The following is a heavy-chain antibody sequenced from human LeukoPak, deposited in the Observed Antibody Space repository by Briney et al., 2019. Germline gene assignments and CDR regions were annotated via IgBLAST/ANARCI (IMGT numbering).Heavy chain of an antibody. Sequence: ASVKVSCKASGYTSTGYYMHWVRQAPGQGLEWMGWINPNSGGTNYAQKFQGRVTMTRDTSISTAYMELSRLRSDGTAVYYCARVVIPLYYYDSSGYFGGIDYWGQGTLVTVSS. V-gene: IGHV1-2*02. J-gene: IGHJ4*02. CDR2: INPNSGGT. CDR1: GYTSTGYY. CDR3: ARVVIPLYYYDSSGYFGGIDY. D-gene: IGHD3-22*01.